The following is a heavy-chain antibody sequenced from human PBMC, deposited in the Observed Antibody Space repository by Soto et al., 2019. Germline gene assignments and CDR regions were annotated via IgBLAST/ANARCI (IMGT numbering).Heavy chain of an antibody. V-gene: IGHV4-4*02. CDR2: IYHSGST. J-gene: IGHJ6*02. CDR3: ARLIAVAGTDYYYYYGMDV. Sequence: SETLSLTCAVSGGSISRSNWWSWVRQPPGKGLEWIGEIYHSGSTNYNPSLKSRVTISVDKSKNQFSLKLSSVTAADTAVYYCARLIAVAGTDYYYYYGMDVWGQGTTVTVSS. D-gene: IGHD6-19*01. CDR1: GGSISRSNW.